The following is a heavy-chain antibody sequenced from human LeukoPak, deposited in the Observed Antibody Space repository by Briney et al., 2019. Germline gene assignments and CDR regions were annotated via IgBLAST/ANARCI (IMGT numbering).Heavy chain of an antibody. V-gene: IGHV3-30*03. CDR3: FRSFDH. D-gene: IGHD1-14*01. Sequence: GGSLRLSCAASGFTFSSFVMHWLRQAPGKGLEWVAVISNDGSKKYYADSVKGRFTISRDNSKNTLYLQMNSLRGDDTAVCYCFRSFDHWGQGTLVTVSS. CDR2: ISNDGSKK. J-gene: IGHJ4*02. CDR1: GFTFSSFV.